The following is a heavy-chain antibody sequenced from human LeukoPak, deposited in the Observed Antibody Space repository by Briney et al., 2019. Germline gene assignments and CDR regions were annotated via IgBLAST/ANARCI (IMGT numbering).Heavy chain of an antibody. CDR3: ARVLRMATIEL. J-gene: IGHJ4*02. V-gene: IGHV4-59*01. CDR1: GGSISSYY. Sequence: PSETLSLTCTVSGGSISSYYWSWIRQPPGKGLEWIGYIYYSGSTKYNPSLKSRVTISVDTSKNQFSLKLSSVTAADTAVHYCARVLRMATIELWGQGTLVTVSS. D-gene: IGHD5-24*01. CDR2: IYYSGST.